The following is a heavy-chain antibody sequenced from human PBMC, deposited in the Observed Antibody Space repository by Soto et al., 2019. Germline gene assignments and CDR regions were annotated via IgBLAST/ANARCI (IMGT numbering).Heavy chain of an antibody. CDR1: GLTFSSYA. Sequence: QPGGSLRLSCAASGLTFSSYAMSWVRQAPGKGLEWVSVIGGSGVRTHYADSVKGRFTISRDNSKNTLYLQMNSLRVEDTAVYYCAKDTPRVGRDYGLDVWGQGTTVTVSS. D-gene: IGHD2-15*01. V-gene: IGHV3-23*01. CDR2: IGGSGVRT. J-gene: IGHJ6*02. CDR3: AKDTPRVGRDYGLDV.